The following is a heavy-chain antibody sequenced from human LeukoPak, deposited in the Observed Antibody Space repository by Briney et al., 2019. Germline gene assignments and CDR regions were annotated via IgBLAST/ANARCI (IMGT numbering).Heavy chain of an antibody. CDR2: ISGSGNFA. CDR1: GFTFRDYY. CDR3: ARYRHLGY. Sequence: GGSLRLSCAASGFTFRDYYMTWIRQAPGKEPEWVSYISGSGNFADYADPAKGRFTISRDNAKNSLDLEMNSLRADDTAVYYCARYRHLGYWGQGTLVTVSS. J-gene: IGHJ4*02. V-gene: IGHV3-11*06.